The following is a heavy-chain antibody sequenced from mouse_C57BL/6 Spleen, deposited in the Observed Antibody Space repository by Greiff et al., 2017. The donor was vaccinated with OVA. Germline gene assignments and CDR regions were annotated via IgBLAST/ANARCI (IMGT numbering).Heavy chain of an antibody. CDR3: ARGIYYGSSYWYFDV. V-gene: IGHV1-69*01. CDR1: GYTFTSYW. Sequence: QVQLQQSGAELVMPGASVKLSCKASGYTFTSYWMHWVKQRPGQGLEWIGEIDPSDSYTNYNQKFKGKSTLTVDKSSSTAYMQLSSLTSEDSAVYYCARGIYYGSSYWYFDVWGTGTTVTVSS. J-gene: IGHJ1*03. D-gene: IGHD1-1*01. CDR2: IDPSDSYT.